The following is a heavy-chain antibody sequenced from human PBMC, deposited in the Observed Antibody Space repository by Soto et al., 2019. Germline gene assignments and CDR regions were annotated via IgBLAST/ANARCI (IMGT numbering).Heavy chain of an antibody. Sequence: QVQLVESGGGVVQPGRSLRLSCAASGFTFSSYAMHWVRQAPGKGLEWVAVISYDGSNKYYADSVKGRFTISRDNSKNTLYLQMNSLRAEDTAVYYCARADMIFGVFYGMDVWGQGTTVTVSS. CDR1: GFTFSSYA. J-gene: IGHJ6*02. D-gene: IGHD3-3*01. V-gene: IGHV3-30-3*01. CDR2: ISYDGSNK. CDR3: ARADMIFGVFYGMDV.